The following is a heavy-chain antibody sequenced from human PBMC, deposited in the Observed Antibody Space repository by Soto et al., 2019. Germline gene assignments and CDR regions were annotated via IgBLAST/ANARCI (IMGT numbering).Heavy chain of an antibody. CDR3: TRDSSPTVTADS. D-gene: IGHD4-17*01. CDR1: GFTVSGSY. Sequence: EVQLVESGGGLVQPGGSLRLSCAAFGFTVSGSYMTWVRQAPGKGLEWVSVMYSGGSTYYADSVKGRFTVSRDTSKNTLYLQMNNLRAEDTAVYYCTRDSSPTVTADSWGQGTRVTVSS. J-gene: IGHJ4*02. CDR2: MYSGGST. V-gene: IGHV3-66*01.